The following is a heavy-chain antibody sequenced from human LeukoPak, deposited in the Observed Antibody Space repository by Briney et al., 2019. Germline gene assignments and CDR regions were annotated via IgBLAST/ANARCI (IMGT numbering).Heavy chain of an antibody. V-gene: IGHV3-15*01. CDR3: TTDSIVGAFDAFDI. CDR2: IKSKTDGGTT. Sequence: GGSLRLSCAASGFTFSSYWMSWVRQAPGKGLEWVGRIKSKTDGGTTDYAAPVKGRFTISRDDSKNTLYLQMNSLKTEDTAVYYCTTDSIVGAFDAFDIWGQGTMVTVSS. D-gene: IGHD1-26*01. CDR1: GFTFSSYW. J-gene: IGHJ3*02.